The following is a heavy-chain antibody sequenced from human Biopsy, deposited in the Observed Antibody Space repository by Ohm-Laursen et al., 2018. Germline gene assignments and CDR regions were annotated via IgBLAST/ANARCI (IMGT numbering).Heavy chain of an antibody. Sequence: SETLSLTCVVFGRTFSDYRWTWIRQPPGKGLEWIGQINQGGSTNYNPSLKSRVTISVDTSMNHLSLRLTSVTAADTAVYYCARHAPSYSGSYWRYFDLWGRGTLVTVSS. J-gene: IGHJ2*01. V-gene: IGHV4-34*01. CDR1: GRTFSDYR. D-gene: IGHD1-26*01. CDR2: INQGGST. CDR3: ARHAPSYSGSYWRYFDL.